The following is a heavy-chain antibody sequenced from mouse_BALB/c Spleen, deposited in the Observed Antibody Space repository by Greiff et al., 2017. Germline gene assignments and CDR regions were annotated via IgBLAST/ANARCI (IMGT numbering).Heavy chain of an antibody. CDR3: ARSGYGNSWFAY. Sequence: QVQLKQSGAELAKPGASVKMSCKASGYTFTSYWMHWVKQRPGQGLEWIGYINPSTGYTEYNQKFKDKATLTADKSSSTAYMQLSSLTSEDSAVYYCARSGYGNSWFAYWGQGTLVTVSA. J-gene: IGHJ3*01. CDR2: INPSTGYT. D-gene: IGHD2-10*02. CDR1: GYTFTSYW. V-gene: IGHV1-7*01.